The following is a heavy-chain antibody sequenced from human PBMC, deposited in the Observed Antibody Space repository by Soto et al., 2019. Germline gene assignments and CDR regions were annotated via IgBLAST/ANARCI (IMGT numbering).Heavy chain of an antibody. CDR3: ARVVMAARTKWLDP. J-gene: IGHJ5*02. D-gene: IGHD6-6*01. CDR2: ISSTSTYI. CDR1: GFTFSTYT. V-gene: IGHV3-21*01. Sequence: PVGSLRLSCAASGFTFSTYTMDWVRQAPGKGLEWVSSISSTSTYIYYADSLKGRFTISRDNAKNSLYLQMNSLRVDDTAVYYCARVVMAARTKWLDPCGQGTLVTVST.